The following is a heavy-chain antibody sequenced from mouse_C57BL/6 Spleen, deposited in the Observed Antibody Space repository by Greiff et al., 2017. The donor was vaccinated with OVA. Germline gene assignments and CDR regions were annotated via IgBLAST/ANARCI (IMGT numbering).Heavy chain of an antibody. D-gene: IGHD1-1*01. J-gene: IGHJ2*01. CDR1: GYTFTSYG. Sequence: QVQLQQSGAELARPGASVKLSCKASGYTFTSYGISWVKQRTGQGLEWIGEIYPRSGNTYYNEKFKGKATLTADKSSSPAYMELRSLTSEDSAVYVCASIPLSGSSNEYFDDWGQGTTLTVSS. V-gene: IGHV1-81*01. CDR3: ASIPLSGSSNEYFDD. CDR2: IYPRSGNT.